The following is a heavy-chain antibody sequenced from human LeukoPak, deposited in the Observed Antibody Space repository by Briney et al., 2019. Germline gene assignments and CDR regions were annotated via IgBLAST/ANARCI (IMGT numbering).Heavy chain of an antibody. J-gene: IGHJ4*02. D-gene: IGHD2-21*02. CDR2: IYSGGST. Sequence: GGSLRLSCAASGFTVSNNYMAWVRQAPGKGLEWVSLIYSGGSTYYADSVKGRFTISRDNSKNTLYLQMNSLRAEDTAVYYCARANCGGDCFPYYFDYWGQGTLVTVSS. CDR1: GFTVSNNY. CDR3: ARANCGGDCFPYYFDY. V-gene: IGHV3-53*01.